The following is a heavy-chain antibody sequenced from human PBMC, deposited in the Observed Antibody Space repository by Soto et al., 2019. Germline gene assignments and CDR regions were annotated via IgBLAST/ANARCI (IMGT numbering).Heavy chain of an antibody. D-gene: IGHD3-10*01. CDR1: GYTFTGYY. Sequence: VASVKVSCKASGYTFTGYYMHWVRQAPGQGLEWMGWINPNSGGTNYAQKFQGWVTMTRDTSINTAYMELSRLRSDDTAVYYCARAREYYGSGSYYNVPYYMDVWGKGTTVTVSS. CDR3: ARAREYYGSGSYYNVPYYMDV. V-gene: IGHV1-2*04. J-gene: IGHJ6*03. CDR2: INPNSGGT.